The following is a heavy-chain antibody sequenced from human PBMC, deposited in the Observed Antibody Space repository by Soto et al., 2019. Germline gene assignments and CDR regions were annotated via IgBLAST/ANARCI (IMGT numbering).Heavy chain of an antibody. CDR1: GFTFSSYE. J-gene: IGHJ5*02. V-gene: IGHV3-48*03. CDR3: ARDQFCSGGSCYLGWFDP. D-gene: IGHD2-15*01. CDR2: ISSSGSTI. Sequence: LRLSCAASGFTFSSYEMNWVRQAPGKGLEWVSYISSSGSTIYYADSVKGRFTISRDNAKNSLYLQMNSLRAEDTAVYYCARDQFCSGGSCYLGWFDPWGQRTLLTVSS.